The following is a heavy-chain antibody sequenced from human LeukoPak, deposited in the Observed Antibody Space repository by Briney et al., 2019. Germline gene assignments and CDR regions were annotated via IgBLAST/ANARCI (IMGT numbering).Heavy chain of an antibody. D-gene: IGHD6-6*01. V-gene: IGHV4-39*07. CDR3: AGAALAY. CDR2: IYYSGST. Sequence: PSETLSLTCTVSGGSISSSSYYWGWIRQPPGKGLEWIGSIYYSGSTNYNPSLKSRVPMSVDTSKNQFSLKLSSVTAADTAVYYCAGAALAYWGQGTLVTVSS. J-gene: IGHJ4*02. CDR1: GGSISSSSYY.